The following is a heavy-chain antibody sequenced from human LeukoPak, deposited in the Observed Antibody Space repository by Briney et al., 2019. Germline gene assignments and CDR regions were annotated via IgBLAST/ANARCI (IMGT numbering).Heavy chain of an antibody. CDR3: ARDAAVITIRPFYYFDI. D-gene: IGHD3-22*01. CDR1: GYTFTSYY. CDR2: INPSGGST. Sequence: ASVKVSCKASGYTFTSYYMHWVRQAPGQGLEWMGIINPSGGSTSYAQKFQGRVTMTRDTSTSTVYMELSSLRSEDTAVYYCARDAAVITIRPFYYFDIWGQGTMVTVSS. J-gene: IGHJ3*02. V-gene: IGHV1-46*01.